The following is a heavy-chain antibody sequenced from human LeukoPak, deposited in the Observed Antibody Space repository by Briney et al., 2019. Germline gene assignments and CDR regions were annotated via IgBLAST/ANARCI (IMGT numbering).Heavy chain of an antibody. D-gene: IGHD2-2*01. CDR1: GFTFSGSA. CDR2: IRSKANSYAT. V-gene: IGHV3-73*01. J-gene: IGHJ4*02. Sequence: QPGGSLKLSRAASGFTFSGSAMHWVRQASGKGLEWVGRIRSKANSYATAYAASVKGRFTISRDDSKNTAYLQMNSLKTEDTAVYYCTTGYSSTSCDIDYWGQGTLVTVSS. CDR3: TTGYSSTSCDIDY.